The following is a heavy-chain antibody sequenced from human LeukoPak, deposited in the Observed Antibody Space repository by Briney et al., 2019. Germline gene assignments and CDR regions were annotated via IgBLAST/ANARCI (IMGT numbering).Heavy chain of an antibody. CDR3: ARKSTVTTDYYYYYYMDV. CDR2: IYYSGST. J-gene: IGHJ6*03. CDR1: GGSISSHY. D-gene: IGHD4-11*01. Sequence: SETLSPTCTVSGGSISSHYWSWIRQPPGKGLEWIGYIYYSGSTNYNPSLKSRVTISVDTSKNQFSLKLSSVTAADTAVYYCARKSTVTTDYYYYYYMDVWGRGTTITVSS. V-gene: IGHV4-59*11.